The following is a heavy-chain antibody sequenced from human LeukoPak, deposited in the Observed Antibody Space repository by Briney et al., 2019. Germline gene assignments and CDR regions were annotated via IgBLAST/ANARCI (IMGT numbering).Heavy chain of an antibody. V-gene: IGHV4-30-4*01. D-gene: IGHD2-2*01. CDR1: GGSISSSSYY. Sequence: SETLSLTCTVPGGSISSSSYYWSWIRQPPGKGLEWIGYIYYSGSTYYNPSLKSRVTISVDTSKNQFSLKLSSVTAADTAVYYCARFSYQLLSYNWFDPWGQGTLVTVSS. J-gene: IGHJ5*02. CDR2: IYYSGST. CDR3: ARFSYQLLSYNWFDP.